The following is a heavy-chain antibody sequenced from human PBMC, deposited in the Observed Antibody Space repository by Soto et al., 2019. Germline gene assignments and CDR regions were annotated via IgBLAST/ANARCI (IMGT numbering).Heavy chain of an antibody. CDR1: GFTFSSYG. J-gene: IGHJ6*02. CDR2: IWYDGSNK. V-gene: IGHV3-33*01. CDR3: ARELYYYGSGSYYNYYGMDV. Sequence: PGGSLRLSCAASGFTFSSYGMHWVRQASGKGLEWVAVIWYDGSNKYYADSVKGRFTISRDNSKNTLYLQMNSLRAEDTAVYYCARELYYYGSGSYYNYYGMDVWGQGTTVTVSS. D-gene: IGHD3-10*01.